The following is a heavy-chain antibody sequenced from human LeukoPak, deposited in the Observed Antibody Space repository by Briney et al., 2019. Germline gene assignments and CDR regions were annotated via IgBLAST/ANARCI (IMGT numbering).Heavy chain of an antibody. CDR3: AGKDSSGWPYYFDY. J-gene: IGHJ4*02. Sequence: GGSLRLSCAASGFTFSSYGMHWVRQAPGKGLEWVAFIRYDGSNKYYADSVKGRFTISRDNAKNSLYLQMNSLRAEDTAVYYCAGKDSSGWPYYFDYWGQGTLVTVSS. CDR2: IRYDGSNK. CDR1: GFTFSSYG. D-gene: IGHD6-19*01. V-gene: IGHV3-30*02.